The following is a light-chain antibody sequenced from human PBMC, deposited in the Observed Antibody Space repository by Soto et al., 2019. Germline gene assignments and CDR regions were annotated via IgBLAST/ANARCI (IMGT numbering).Light chain of an antibody. Sequence: QAVVTQPRSVSGSPGQSVTISCTGTSSDVGAYNYVSWYQQEPGKAPKLMIYDVIKRPSGVPDRFSGSKSDNAASLTISGLQAEDEADYYCCSYAGTYTDVFGTGTKLTVL. J-gene: IGLJ1*01. V-gene: IGLV2-11*01. CDR3: CSYAGTYTDV. CDR2: DVI. CDR1: SSDVGAYNY.